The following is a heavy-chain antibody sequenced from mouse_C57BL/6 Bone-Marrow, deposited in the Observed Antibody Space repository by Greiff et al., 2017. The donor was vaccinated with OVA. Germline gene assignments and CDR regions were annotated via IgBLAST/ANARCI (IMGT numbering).Heavy chain of an antibody. Sequence: EVMLVESGGDLVKPGGSLKLSCAASGFTFSSYGMSWVRQTPDKRLEWVATISSGGSYTYYPDSVKGRFTISRDNAKNTLYLQMSSLKSEDTAMYYCASPRTGTGAMDYWGQGTSVTVSS. CDR2: ISSGGSYT. CDR1: GFTFSSYG. CDR3: ASPRTGTGAMDY. D-gene: IGHD4-1*01. J-gene: IGHJ4*01. V-gene: IGHV5-6*01.